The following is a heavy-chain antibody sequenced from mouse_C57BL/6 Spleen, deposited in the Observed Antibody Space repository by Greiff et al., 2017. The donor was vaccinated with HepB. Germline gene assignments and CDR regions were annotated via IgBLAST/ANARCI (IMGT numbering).Heavy chain of an antibody. V-gene: IGHV8-12*01. Sequence: QVTLKVCGPGILQSSQTLSLTCSFSGFSLSTSGMGVSWIRQPSGKGLEWLAHIYWDDDKRYNPSLKSRHTISKDTSRNQVFLKITSVDTADTATYYCARHSSGYPYYYAMDYWGQGTSVTVSS. CDR1: GFSLSTSGMG. J-gene: IGHJ4*01. CDR2: IYWDDDK. D-gene: IGHD3-2*02. CDR3: ARHSSGYPYYYAMDY.